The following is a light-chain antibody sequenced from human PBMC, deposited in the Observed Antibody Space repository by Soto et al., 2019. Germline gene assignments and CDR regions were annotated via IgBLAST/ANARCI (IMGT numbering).Light chain of an antibody. J-gene: IGKJ1*01. CDR1: QSVSSRY. V-gene: IGKV3-20*01. CDR3: QQYGSSPS. CDR2: GAS. Sequence: EIVLTQSPCTLYLSPWERATLSCMASQSVSSRYLAWYQQKPGQAPRLLIYGASSRATGIPDRFSGSGSGTDFALTISRLEPEDFVVYYCQQYGSSPSFGQGTKVDIK.